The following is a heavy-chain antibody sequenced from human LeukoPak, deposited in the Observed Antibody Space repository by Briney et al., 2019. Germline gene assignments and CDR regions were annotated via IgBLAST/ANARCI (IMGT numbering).Heavy chain of an antibody. Sequence: GGSLRLSCAASGFTLSSYWMNLVRQAPGKGLEWVANIKQDGSEKYYVDSVEGRFTISRDNAKNSLNLQMNSLRADDTAVYYCARGRTGGGTNPDYWGQGTLVTVSS. V-gene: IGHV3-7*01. D-gene: IGHD2-8*01. CDR2: IKQDGSEK. CDR1: GFTLSSYW. J-gene: IGHJ4*02. CDR3: ARGRTGGGTNPDY.